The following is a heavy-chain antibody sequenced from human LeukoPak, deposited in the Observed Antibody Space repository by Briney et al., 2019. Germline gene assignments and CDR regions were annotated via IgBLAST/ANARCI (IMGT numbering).Heavy chain of an antibody. CDR3: ARTFGVVTPDAFDI. Sequence: PSETLSLTCAVSGGSISSGGYSWSWIRQPPGKGLEWIGYIYHSGSTYHNPSLKSRVTISVDRSKNQFSLKLSSVTAADTAVYYCARTFGVVTPDAFDIWGQGTMVTVSS. CDR2: IYHSGST. CDR1: GGSISSGGYS. J-gene: IGHJ3*02. V-gene: IGHV4-30-2*01. D-gene: IGHD3-3*01.